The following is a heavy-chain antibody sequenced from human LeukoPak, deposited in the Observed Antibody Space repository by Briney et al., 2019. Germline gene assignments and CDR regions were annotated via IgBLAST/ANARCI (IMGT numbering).Heavy chain of an antibody. V-gene: IGHV1-2*02. D-gene: IGHD4-23*01. CDR2: INPNNGDR. CDR3: ARDAVTVLTPYFDY. Sequence: ASVKVSCKASGYTFSGYYIHWVRQAPGQGLEWMGWINPNNGDRNYAQKFQGRVTMTRDTSISTAYMELSRLISDDTAVFYCARDAVTVLTPYFDYWGQGTLVTVSS. J-gene: IGHJ4*02. CDR1: GYTFSGYY.